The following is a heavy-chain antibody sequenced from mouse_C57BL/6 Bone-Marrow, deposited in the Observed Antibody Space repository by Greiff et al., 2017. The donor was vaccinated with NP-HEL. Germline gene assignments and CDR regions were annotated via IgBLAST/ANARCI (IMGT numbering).Heavy chain of an antibody. Sequence: EVKVVESEGGLVQPGSSMKLSCTASGFTFSDYYMAWVRQVPEKGLEWVANINYDGSSTYYLDSLKSRFIISRDNAKNILYLQMSSLKSEDTATYYCARDFPTITTVVATDWYFDVWGTGTTVTVSS. CDR3: ARDFPTITTVVATDWYFDV. D-gene: IGHD1-1*01. CDR2: INYDGSST. V-gene: IGHV5-16*01. CDR1: GFTFSDYY. J-gene: IGHJ1*03.